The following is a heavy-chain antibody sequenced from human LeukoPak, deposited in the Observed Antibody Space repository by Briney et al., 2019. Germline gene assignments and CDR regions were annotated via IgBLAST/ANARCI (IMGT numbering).Heavy chain of an antibody. D-gene: IGHD2-15*01. Sequence: GGSLRLSCAASGFTFSSYGMHWVRQAPGKGLEWLAVIWYDGSEKYYADSVQGRFTISRDNSKNALYLQMDSLRAEDTAVYYCARDNGWSADFWGQGTLVTVSS. J-gene: IGHJ4*02. V-gene: IGHV3-33*08. CDR3: ARDNGWSADF. CDR1: GFTFSSYG. CDR2: IWYDGSEK.